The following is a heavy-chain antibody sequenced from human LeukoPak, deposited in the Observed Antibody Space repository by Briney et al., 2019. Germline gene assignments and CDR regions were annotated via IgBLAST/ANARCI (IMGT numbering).Heavy chain of an antibody. V-gene: IGHV4-34*01. CDR2: MNHSGRT. D-gene: IGHD3-9*01. J-gene: IGHJ5*02. Sequence: GSLRLSCAASGFTFSSYAMSWVRQPPGKGLELIGEMNHSGRTNYNPSLKSRVTMSIDTSKNQFSLKLSSVTAADTAVYYCARSPLTGNYGDWFDPWGQGTLVIVSS. CDR3: ARSPLTGNYGDWFDP. CDR1: GFTFSSYA.